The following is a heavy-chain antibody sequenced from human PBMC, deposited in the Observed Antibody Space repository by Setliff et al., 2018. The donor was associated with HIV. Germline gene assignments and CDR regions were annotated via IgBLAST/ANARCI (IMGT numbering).Heavy chain of an antibody. CDR3: ARVGYSNSSYGMDV. CDR2: INHSGST. Sequence: SETLSLTCAVYGGSFSNAWMSWIRQPPGKGLEWIGEINHSGSTNYNPSLKSRLTISVDAAKNQFSLKLRSVTAADTALFYCARVGYSNSSYGMDVWGQGTTVTVSS. D-gene: IGHD6-6*01. V-gene: IGHV4-34*01. CDR1: GGSFSNAW. J-gene: IGHJ6*02.